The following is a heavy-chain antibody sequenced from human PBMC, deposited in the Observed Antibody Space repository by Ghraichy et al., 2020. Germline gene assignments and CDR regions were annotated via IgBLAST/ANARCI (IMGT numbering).Heavy chain of an antibody. V-gene: IGHV3-64D*06. D-gene: IGHD6-19*01. CDR3: VKGGRYSRDWYDY. Sequence: GESLNISCSASGFTFSNYAMHWVRQAPGKGLEYVSSISGDGGNTYYADSVKGRFTISRDNSKNTLFLQMNSLRAEDTAVYYCVKGGRYSRDWYDYWGQGTLITVSS. CDR1: GFTFSNYA. J-gene: IGHJ4*02. CDR2: ISGDGGNT.